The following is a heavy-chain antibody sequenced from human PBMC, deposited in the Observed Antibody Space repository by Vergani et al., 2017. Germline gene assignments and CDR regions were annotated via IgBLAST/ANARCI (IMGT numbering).Heavy chain of an antibody. Sequence: QVQLQQSGPGLVKPSQTLSVTCAISGDSVSTISAAWNWIRQSPSRGLEWLGRTYYRSKWYYDYAVSLKTRMTINPDTSKNYFSLKLNSVTPEDTAVYFCTREQTNSFAYWGQGTLVTVSS. D-gene: IGHD1-1*01. V-gene: IGHV6-1*01. CDR2: TYYRSKWYY. CDR1: GDSVSTISAA. J-gene: IGHJ4*02. CDR3: TREQTNSFAY.